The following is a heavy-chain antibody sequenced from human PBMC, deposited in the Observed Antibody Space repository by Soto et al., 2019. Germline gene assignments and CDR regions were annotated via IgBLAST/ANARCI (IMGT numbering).Heavy chain of an antibody. J-gene: IGHJ5*02. D-gene: IGHD3-16*01. Sequence: SETLSLTCTVSGGSVSSGSYYWSWIRQPPGKGLEWIGYIYYSGSTYYNPSLKSRVTISVDTSKNQFSLKLSSVTAADTAVYYCARDRAHLGWFDPWGQGTLVTVSS. CDR2: IYYSGST. CDR1: GGSVSSGSYY. CDR3: ARDRAHLGWFDP. V-gene: IGHV4-30-4*08.